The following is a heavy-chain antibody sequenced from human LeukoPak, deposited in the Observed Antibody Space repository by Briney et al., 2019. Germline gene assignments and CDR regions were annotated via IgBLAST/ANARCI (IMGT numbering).Heavy chain of an antibody. CDR2: ISAYNGNT. J-gene: IGHJ4*02. Sequence: GASVKVSCKASGYTFTSYGISWVRQAPGQGLEWMGWISAYNGNTNYAQKLQGRVTMTTDTSTSTAYMELRSLRSDDTAVYFCARGELAFCSTTTCYSSFDYWGQGTLVTVSS. V-gene: IGHV1-18*01. D-gene: IGHD2-2*02. CDR3: ARGELAFCSTTTCYSSFDY. CDR1: GYTFTSYG.